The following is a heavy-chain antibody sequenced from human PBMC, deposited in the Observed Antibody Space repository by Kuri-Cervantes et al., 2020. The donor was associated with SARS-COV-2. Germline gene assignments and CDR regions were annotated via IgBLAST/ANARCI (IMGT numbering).Heavy chain of an antibody. CDR3: AKEEMGAVAV. V-gene: IGHV3-30*02. CDR1: GFTFSSYG. CDR2: IRYDGSNK. Sequence: GESLKISCAASGFTFSSYGMHWVRQAPGKGLEWVAFIRYDGSNKYYADSVKGRFTISRDNSKNTLYLQMNSLRAEDTAVYYCAKEEMGAVAVWGQGTLVTVSS. J-gene: IGHJ4*02. D-gene: IGHD6-19*01.